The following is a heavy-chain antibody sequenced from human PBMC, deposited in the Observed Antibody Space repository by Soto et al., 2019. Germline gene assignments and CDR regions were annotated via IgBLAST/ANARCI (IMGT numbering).Heavy chain of an antibody. J-gene: IGHJ6*02. CDR1: GFTFSNYN. V-gene: IGHV3-21*01. D-gene: IGHD2-8*02. Sequence: EVQLVESGGGLVKPGGSLRLSCAASGFTFSNYNMNWVRQPPGKGLEWVSSITSAGSYIYYAESLKSRVTISRDNAKNSLFLQMNSLRAEDTALYFCARGILGGVRIDYGMDVWGQGTTVTVSS. CDR2: ITSAGSYI. CDR3: ARGILGGVRIDYGMDV.